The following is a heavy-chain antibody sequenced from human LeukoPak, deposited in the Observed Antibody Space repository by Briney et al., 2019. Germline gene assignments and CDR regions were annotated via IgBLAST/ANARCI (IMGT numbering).Heavy chain of an antibody. CDR1: GDSISSYY. V-gene: IGHV4-59*01. CDR2: IYSSGSP. J-gene: IGHJ5*02. CDR3: ARRVAVVGSNWFDP. D-gene: IGHD6-13*01. Sequence: PSETLSLTCTVSGDSISSYYWSWIRQPPGKGLEWIGYIYSSGSPNYTPSLKSRVTISVDTSKNQFSPMLKSVTAADTAVYYCARRVAVVGSNWFDPWGQGTLVTVSS.